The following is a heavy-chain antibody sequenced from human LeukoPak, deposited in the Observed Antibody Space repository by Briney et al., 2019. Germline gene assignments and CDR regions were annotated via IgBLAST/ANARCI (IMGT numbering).Heavy chain of an antibody. CDR1: GFTFSSYG. J-gene: IGHJ4*02. CDR3: AKVRWDNSGWYYLDY. CDR2: ISGSGVST. D-gene: IGHD6-19*01. Sequence: PGGTLRLSCAASGFTFSSYGMSWVRQAQGKGLEWVSGISGSGVSTYYADSVKGRFTISRDNSKSTLYLQMNSLRAEDTAVYYCAKVRWDNSGWYYLDYWGQGTLVTVSS. V-gene: IGHV3-23*01.